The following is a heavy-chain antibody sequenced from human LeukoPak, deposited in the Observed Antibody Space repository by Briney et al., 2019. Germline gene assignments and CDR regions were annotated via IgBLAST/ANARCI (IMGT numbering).Heavy chain of an antibody. D-gene: IGHD3-22*01. V-gene: IGHV5-51*01. CDR2: IYPGDSDT. CDR3: ARQDDSSGYQYYYYGMDV. Sequence: GESLKISCKGSGYSFTSYWIGWVRQMPGKGLEWMGIIYPGDSDTRYSPSFQGQVTISADKSISTAYLQWSSLKASDTAMYYCARQDDSSGYQYYYYGMDVWGQGTTVTVSS. CDR1: GYSFTSYW. J-gene: IGHJ6*02.